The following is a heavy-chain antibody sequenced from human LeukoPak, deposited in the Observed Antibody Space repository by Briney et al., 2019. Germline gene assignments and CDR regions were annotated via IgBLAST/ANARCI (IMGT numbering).Heavy chain of an antibody. CDR3: ASSSGEWELPFLSN. CDR1: GGSFSDSY. Sequence: PSETLSLTCAVYGGSFSDSYWSWIRQPPGKGLEWIGEINHGGSTKFNPSLKSRVTISLDTSRNQFSLKVNSVTAADTAVYYCASSSGEWELPFLSNWGQGTLVTVSS. D-gene: IGHD1-26*01. V-gene: IGHV4-34*01. CDR2: INHGGST. J-gene: IGHJ4*02.